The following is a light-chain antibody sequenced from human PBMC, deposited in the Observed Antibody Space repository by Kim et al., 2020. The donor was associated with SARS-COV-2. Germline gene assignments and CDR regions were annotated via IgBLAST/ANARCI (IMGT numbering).Light chain of an antibody. CDR2: EVT. V-gene: IGLV2-8*01. CDR1: SSDVGGYNY. Sequence: PGQPVTRASTSISSDVGGYNYVSCYQQPPGKAPDLIIYEVTKRPSGVPDRCSGSKSGSVASLIVSGLQAEDEADYYCNYYSGSDVAFGGGTQLTVL. CDR3: NYYSGSDVA. J-gene: IGLJ2*01.